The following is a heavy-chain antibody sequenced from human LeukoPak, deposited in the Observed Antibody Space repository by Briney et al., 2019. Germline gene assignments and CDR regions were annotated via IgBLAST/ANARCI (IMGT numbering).Heavy chain of an antibody. CDR2: IIPILGIA. J-gene: IGHJ6*03. Sequence: SVKVSCKASGGTFSSYTISWVRQAPGQGLEWMGRIIPILGIANYAQKFRGRVTITADKSTSTAYMELSSLRSEDTAVYYCATCGRGYYYYYMDVWGKGTTVTVSS. V-gene: IGHV1-69*02. D-gene: IGHD2-8*02. CDR1: GGTFSSYT. CDR3: ATCGRGYYYYYMDV.